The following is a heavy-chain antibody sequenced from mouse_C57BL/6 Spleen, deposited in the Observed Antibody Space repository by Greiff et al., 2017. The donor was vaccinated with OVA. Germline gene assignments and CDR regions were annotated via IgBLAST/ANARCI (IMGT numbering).Heavy chain of an antibody. V-gene: IGHV1-69*01. CDR1: GYTFTSYW. J-gene: IGHJ2*01. CDR2: IDPSDSYT. Sequence: QVQLQQPGAELVMPGASVKLSCKASGYTFTSYWMHWVKQRPGQGLEWIGEIDPSDSYTNYNQKFKGKSTLTVDKSSSTAYMQLSSLTSEDSAVYYCARRGSNYDFDDWGQGTTLTVSS. CDR3: ARRGSNYDFDD. D-gene: IGHD2-5*01.